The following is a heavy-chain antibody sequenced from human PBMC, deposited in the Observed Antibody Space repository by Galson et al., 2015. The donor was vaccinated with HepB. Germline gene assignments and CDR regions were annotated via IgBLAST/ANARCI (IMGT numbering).Heavy chain of an antibody. CDR3: TIHHTSPGDY. V-gene: IGHV3-49*03. CDR2: IRTKVYDGTT. Sequence: SLRLSCAASGFTFGDYALSWFRQAPGKGLEWVGFIRTKVYDGTTEYAASVKGRFTISRDDSKSIAYLQMNSLITEDTAVYYCTIHHTSPGDYWGQGTLVTVSS. CDR1: GFTFGDYA. J-gene: IGHJ4*02. D-gene: IGHD2-2*02.